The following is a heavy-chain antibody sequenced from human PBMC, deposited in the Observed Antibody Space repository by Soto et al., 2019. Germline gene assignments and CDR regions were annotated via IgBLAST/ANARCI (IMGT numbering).Heavy chain of an antibody. J-gene: IGHJ6*03. Sequence: QVQLVQSGAEVKKPGASVKVSCKASGYAFSQFYIHWMRQAPGQGLEWMGWINPNSGRTKVAQNFQDWVTMTRDTSIKTVYMELSGPKSDATAVYYCARESGGTTATLDYYYFYMDVWGKGTTVTVSS. D-gene: IGHD4-17*01. CDR3: ARESGGTTATLDYYYFYMDV. CDR1: GYAFSQFY. CDR2: INPNSGRT. V-gene: IGHV1-2*04.